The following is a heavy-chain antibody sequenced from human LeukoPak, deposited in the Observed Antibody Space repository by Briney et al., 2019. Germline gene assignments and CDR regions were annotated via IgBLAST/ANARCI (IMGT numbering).Heavy chain of an antibody. J-gene: IGHJ4*02. CDR3: AKEGDGPQYDSSGY. CDR1: GFTFSSYG. Sequence: GGSLRLSCAASGFTFSSYGMHWVRQAPGKGLEWVAVIWYDGSNKYYADSVNGRFTISRDNSKNTLYLQMNSLRAEDTAVYYCAKEGDGPQYDSSGYWGQGTLVTVSS. D-gene: IGHD3-22*01. V-gene: IGHV3-33*06. CDR2: IWYDGSNK.